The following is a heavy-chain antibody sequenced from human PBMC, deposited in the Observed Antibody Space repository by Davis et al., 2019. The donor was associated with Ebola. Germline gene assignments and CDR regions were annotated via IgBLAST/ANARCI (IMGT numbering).Heavy chain of an antibody. V-gene: IGHV1-69*04. J-gene: IGHJ4*02. CDR2: IIPILGIA. Sequence: SVKVSCKASGGTFSSYAISWVRQAPGQGLEWMGRIIPILGIANYAQKFQGRVTMTRNTSISTAYMELSSLRSEDTAVYYCASGYSGYGVDYWGQGTLVTVSS. CDR3: ASGYSGYGVDY. CDR1: GGTFSSYA. D-gene: IGHD5-12*01.